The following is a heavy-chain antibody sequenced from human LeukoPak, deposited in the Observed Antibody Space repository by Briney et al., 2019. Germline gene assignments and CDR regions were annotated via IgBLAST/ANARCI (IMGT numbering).Heavy chain of an antibody. CDR1: GASITSYH. V-gene: IGHV4-4*07. CDR3: ARDQEHCSGTSCYPYWYDS. D-gene: IGHD2-2*01. Sequence: PSETLSLTCTVSGASITSYHWSWIRQPAGKGLEWIGRMFYSGNTDYNPSLKSRLTMSTDTSKNQFSLKLCSVTAADTAVYFCARDQEHCSGTSCYPYWYDSWGQGTLVTVSS. J-gene: IGHJ5*01. CDR2: MFYSGNT.